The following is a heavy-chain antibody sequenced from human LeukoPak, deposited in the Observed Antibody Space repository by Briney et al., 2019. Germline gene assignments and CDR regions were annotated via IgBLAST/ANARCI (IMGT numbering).Heavy chain of an antibody. Sequence: SETLSLTCTVSGGSISSRSYYWGWIRQPPGKGLEWIGSIYYSGSTNYNPSLKSRVTMSVDTSKNQFSLKLSSVTAADTAVYYCARGVQSHGEDAFDIWGQGTMVTVSS. J-gene: IGHJ3*02. CDR2: IYYSGST. CDR1: GGSISSRSYY. D-gene: IGHD3-10*01. CDR3: ARGVQSHGEDAFDI. V-gene: IGHV4-39*07.